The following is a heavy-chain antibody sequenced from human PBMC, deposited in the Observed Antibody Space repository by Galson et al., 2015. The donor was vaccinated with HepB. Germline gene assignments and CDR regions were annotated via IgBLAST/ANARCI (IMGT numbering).Heavy chain of an antibody. D-gene: IGHD2-2*01. V-gene: IGHV1-18*01. CDR2: ISAYNGNT. CDR1: GGTFSSYT. Sequence: SVKVSCKASGGTFSSYTISWVRQAPGQGLEWMGWISAYNGNTNYAQKLQGRVTMTTDTSTSTAYMELRSLRSDDTAVYYCAREVGEGSRRWNWFDPWGQGTLVTVSS. CDR3: AREVGEGSRRWNWFDP. J-gene: IGHJ5*02.